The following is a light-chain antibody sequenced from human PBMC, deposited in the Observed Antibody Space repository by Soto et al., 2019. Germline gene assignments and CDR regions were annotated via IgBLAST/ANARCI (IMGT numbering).Light chain of an antibody. CDR3: RSYTSSIS. J-gene: IGLJ2*01. Sequence: QSVLTQPASVSGSPGQSITISCTGTSSDVGGYNYVSWYQQHPGKAPKLMIYDVNTRPSGVSNRFSGSKSGNTASLTISGLQAEDEADYYCRSYTSSISFGGGTKVTVL. CDR1: SSDVGGYNY. V-gene: IGLV2-14*01. CDR2: DVN.